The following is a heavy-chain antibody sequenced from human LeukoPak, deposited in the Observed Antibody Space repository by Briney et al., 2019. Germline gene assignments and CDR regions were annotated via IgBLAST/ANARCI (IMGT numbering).Heavy chain of an antibody. CDR3: ARLKCSSTSCFYYYYMDV. J-gene: IGHJ6*03. D-gene: IGHD2-2*01. V-gene: IGHV4-39*07. CDR2: IYYSGST. Sequence: SETLSLTCTVSGGSISTSSYYWGWIRQPPGKGLECIGNIYYSGSTYYNPSLKSRVTISVDTSKNQFSLKLNSVTAADTAVYYCARLKCSSTSCFYYYYMDVWGKGTTVTISS. CDR1: GGSISTSSYY.